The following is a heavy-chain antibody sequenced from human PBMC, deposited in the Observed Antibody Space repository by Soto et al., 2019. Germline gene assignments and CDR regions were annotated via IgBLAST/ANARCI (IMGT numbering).Heavy chain of an antibody. CDR2: TYYRSKWYY. J-gene: IGHJ4*01. D-gene: IGHD1-26*01. V-gene: IGHV6-1*01. CDR3: ARGEQYSGGIFDY. Sequence: SQTLSLTCAITGDSVSSNSAGWSWVRQSPSRRLEWLGRTYYRSKWYYEYAVSVRGRITINPDTSKNQYSLQLNSVTPEDTAVYFCARGEQYSGGIFDYWGQGTLVTVSS. CDR1: GDSVSSNSAG.